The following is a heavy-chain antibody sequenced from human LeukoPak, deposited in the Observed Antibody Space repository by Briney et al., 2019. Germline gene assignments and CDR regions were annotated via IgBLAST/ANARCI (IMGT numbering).Heavy chain of an antibody. CDR1: GFTFSSYA. Sequence: GSLRLSCAASGFTFSSYAMGWVRQAPGKGLEWVSALSGGGGGTYYADSVKGRFTISRDNSKNTLYLQMNSLRAEDTAVYYCAKDSDIVVVPALTYDHWGQGTLVIVSS. D-gene: IGHD2-2*01. CDR2: LSGGGGGT. J-gene: IGHJ4*02. CDR3: AKDSDIVVVPALTYDH. V-gene: IGHV3-23*01.